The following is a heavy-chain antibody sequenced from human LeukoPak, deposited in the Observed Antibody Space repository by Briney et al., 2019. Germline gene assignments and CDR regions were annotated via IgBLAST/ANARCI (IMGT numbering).Heavy chain of an antibody. CDR2: INPSGGST. CDR3: ASSEGRDSLIDY. CDR1: GYTFTSYY. J-gene: IGHJ4*02. D-gene: IGHD5-18*01. Sequence: ASVKVSCKASGYTFTSYYMHWVRQAPGQGLEWMGIINPSGGSTSYAQKFQGRVTMTRDMSTSTVYMELSSLRSEDTAVYYCASSEGRDSLIDYWGQGTLVTVSS. V-gene: IGHV1-46*01.